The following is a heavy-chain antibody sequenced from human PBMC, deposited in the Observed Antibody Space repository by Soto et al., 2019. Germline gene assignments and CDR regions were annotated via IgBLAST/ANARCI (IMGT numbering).Heavy chain of an antibody. CDR2: LNPGGDTT. D-gene: IGHD1-26*01. CDR3: IRGGTIVGSIAPFAY. CDR1: GNTFTSYH. Sequence: QVQLVQSGAEVTKPGASVKVSCKASGNTFTSYHMHWVRQAPGQGLERMGTLNPGGDTTAHAQKFQGRVTMTRDTSTSTAYMEVTSLRSEDTAVYYCIRGGTIVGSIAPFAYWGQGTLVTVSS. V-gene: IGHV1-46*03. J-gene: IGHJ4*02.